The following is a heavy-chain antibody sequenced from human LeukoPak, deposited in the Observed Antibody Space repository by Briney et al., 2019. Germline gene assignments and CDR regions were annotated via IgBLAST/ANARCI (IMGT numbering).Heavy chain of an antibody. D-gene: IGHD5-18*01. Sequence: PSETLSLTCTVSGGSISSYYWSWIRQPPGKGLEWIGYIYYSGSTNYNPSLKSRVTISVDTSKTPFSLKLSPVTDAATAVYYSARDVTAMAYFDYWGQGTLGTVSS. CDR3: ARDVTAMAYFDY. CDR1: GGSISSYY. CDR2: IYYSGST. V-gene: IGHV4-59*01. J-gene: IGHJ4*02.